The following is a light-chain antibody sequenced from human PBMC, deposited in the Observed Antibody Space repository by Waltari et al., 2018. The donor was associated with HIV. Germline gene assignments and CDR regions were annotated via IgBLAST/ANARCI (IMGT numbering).Light chain of an antibody. CDR3: QQANSFPRT. J-gene: IGKJ4*01. Sequence: DIQMAQSPSSVSASVGDRVTLTCRASQDISIWLAWYQQKPGKAPKLLIYAASNLQSGVPSRFSGSGSGTDFTLTISSLQPEDFAVYFCQQANSFPRTFGGGTKVEI. V-gene: IGKV1-12*01. CDR1: QDISIW. CDR2: AAS.